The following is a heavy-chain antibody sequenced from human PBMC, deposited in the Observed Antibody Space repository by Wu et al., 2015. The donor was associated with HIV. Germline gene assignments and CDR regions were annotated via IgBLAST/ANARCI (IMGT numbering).Heavy chain of an antibody. Sequence: QVQLVQSGAEVKKPGASVKVSCKASGYTFTSYDINWVRQATGQGLEWMGWMNPRSGNTGYAQKFQGRVTMTRNTSISTAYMELSSLRSEDTAVYYCARGLEMITFGGVIVRYGMDVWGQGTTVTVSS. CDR2: MNPRSGNT. CDR3: ARGLEMITFGGVIVRYGMDV. J-gene: IGHJ6*02. V-gene: IGHV1-8*01. D-gene: IGHD3-16*02. CDR1: GYTFTSYD.